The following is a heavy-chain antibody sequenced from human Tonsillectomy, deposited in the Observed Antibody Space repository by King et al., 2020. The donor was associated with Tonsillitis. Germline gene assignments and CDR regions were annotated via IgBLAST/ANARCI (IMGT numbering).Heavy chain of an antibody. CDR1: GGSFSGYS. D-gene: IGHD4-17*01. J-gene: IGHJ4*02. CDR2: ITHSGNT. V-gene: IGHV4-34*01. Sequence: VQLQQWGAGLLKPSETLSLTCAVYGGSFSGYSWIWFRQPPGKGLEWLGEITHSGNTNYNPSLKSRVTISIGTSNNQFSLNLASVTAADTAVYYCARGRWYGDYLFDSWGQGTLVNVSS. CDR3: ARGRWYGDYLFDS.